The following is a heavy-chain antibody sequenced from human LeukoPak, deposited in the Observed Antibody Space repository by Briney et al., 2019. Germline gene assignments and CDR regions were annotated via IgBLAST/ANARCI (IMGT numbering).Heavy chain of an antibody. CDR3: VRLGPVIRGESDN. D-gene: IGHD3-10*01. J-gene: IGHJ4*02. V-gene: IGHV1-69*05. CDR1: GGTFISYA. Sequence: SVKVSCKASGGTFISYAISGVRQAPGQGLQWMGGIIPIFGTANYSQKFQGRLTITTDESTRTAYMELSSLKSEVTVVYYCVRLGPVIRGESDNWREARLATVYS. CDR2: IIPIFGTA.